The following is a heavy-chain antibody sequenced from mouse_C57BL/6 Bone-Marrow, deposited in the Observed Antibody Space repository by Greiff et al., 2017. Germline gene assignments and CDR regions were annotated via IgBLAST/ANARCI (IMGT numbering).Heavy chain of an antibody. D-gene: IGHD2-4*01. V-gene: IGHV2-5*01. Sequence: QVQLKESGPGLVQPSQSLSITCTVSGFSLTSYGVHWVRQSPGKGLEWLGVIWRGGSTDSNAAFMSRLSITKDNSKSQVFFKMNSLQADDTAIYCCAKASFYYDYDGYAMDYWGQGTSVTVSS. J-gene: IGHJ4*01. CDR2: IWRGGST. CDR3: AKASFYYDYDGYAMDY. CDR1: GFSLTSYG.